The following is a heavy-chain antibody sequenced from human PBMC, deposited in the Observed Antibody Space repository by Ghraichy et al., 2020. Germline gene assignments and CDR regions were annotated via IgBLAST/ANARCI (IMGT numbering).Heavy chain of an antibody. CDR1: GYSISSGYY. Sequence: SETLSLTCAVSGYSISSGYYWGWIRQPPGKGLEWIGSIYHSGSTYYNPSLKSRVTISVDTSKNQFSLKLSSVTAADTAVYYCARFDYSSWRNWFDPWGQGTLVTVSS. V-gene: IGHV4-38-2*01. CDR3: ARFDYSSWRNWFDP. J-gene: IGHJ5*02. D-gene: IGHD6-13*01. CDR2: IYHSGST.